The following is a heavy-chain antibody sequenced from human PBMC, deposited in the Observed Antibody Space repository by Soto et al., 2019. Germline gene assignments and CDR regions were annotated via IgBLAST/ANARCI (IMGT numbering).Heavy chain of an antibody. CDR2: IIPVLGVG. CDR3: AREAGYTYGYVFDY. V-gene: IGHV1-69*01. J-gene: IGHJ4*02. CDR1: GGTFGNHA. D-gene: IGHD5-18*01. Sequence: QVQLVQSGADVKKPGSSVRVSCKASGGTFGNHAISWVRQAPGQGLEWLGGIIPVLGVGDNAQNFQGRVTITADASTSTAYLELSSLRSEDTALYYCAREAGYTYGYVFDYWGQGTLVTVSS.